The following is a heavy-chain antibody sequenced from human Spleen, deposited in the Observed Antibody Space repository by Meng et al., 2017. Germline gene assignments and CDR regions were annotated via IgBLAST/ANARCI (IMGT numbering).Heavy chain of an antibody. CDR3: ARVGILDAFDI. CDR2: ISSSSSYI. V-gene: IGHV3-21*01. Sequence: GESLKISCAASGFTFSSYSMNWVRQAPGKGLEWVSSISSSSSYIYYADSVKGRFTISRDNAKNSLYLQMNSLRAEDTAVYYCARVGILDAFDIWGQGTMVTVSS. J-gene: IGHJ3*02. D-gene: IGHD1-26*01. CDR1: GFTFSSYS.